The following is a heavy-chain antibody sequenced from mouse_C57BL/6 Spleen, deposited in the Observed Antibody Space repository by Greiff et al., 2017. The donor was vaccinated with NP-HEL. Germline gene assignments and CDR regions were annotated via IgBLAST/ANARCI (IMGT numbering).Heavy chain of an antibody. J-gene: IGHJ2*01. D-gene: IGHD1-1*01. Sequence: EVKLVESGGGLVKPGGSLKLSCAASGFTFSDYGMHWVRQAPEKGLEWVAYISSGSSTIYYADTVKGRFTISRDNAKNTLFLQMTSLRSEDTAMYYCARSYGTGNYFDYWGQGTTRTVSS. CDR1: GFTFSDYG. CDR2: ISSGSSTI. CDR3: ARSYGTGNYFDY. V-gene: IGHV5-17*01.